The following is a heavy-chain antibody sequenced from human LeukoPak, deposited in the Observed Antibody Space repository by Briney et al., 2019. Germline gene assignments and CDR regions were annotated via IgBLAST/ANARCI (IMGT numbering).Heavy chain of an antibody. CDR2: IYYSGST. CDR3: AGLSSGYYYYYYGMDV. D-gene: IGHD6-19*01. CDR1: GGSISSYY. J-gene: IGHJ6*02. Sequence: PSETLSLTCTVSGGSISSYYWSWIRQPLGKGLEWIGYIYYSGSTNYNPSLKSRVTISVDTSKNQFSLKLSSVTAADTAVYYCAGLSSGYYYYYYGMDVWGQGTTVTVSS. V-gene: IGHV4-59*08.